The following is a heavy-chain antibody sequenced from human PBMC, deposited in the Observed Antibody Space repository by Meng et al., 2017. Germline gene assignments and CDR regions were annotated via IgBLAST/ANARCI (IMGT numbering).Heavy chain of an antibody. CDR2: IKSDGSVT. Sequence: EVQLVESGGGLVQPGGSLRLSCVASGPTFNSYWMHWVRQAPGKGLVWVSRIKSDGSVTTYADIVKGRSTISRDNAKNTVYLQMKSLRAEDTAVYYCAPTVTTPGPFDFWGQGSLVTVSS. CDR1: GPTFNSYW. CDR3: APTVTTPGPFDF. D-gene: IGHD4-17*01. V-gene: IGHV3-74*01. J-gene: IGHJ4*02.